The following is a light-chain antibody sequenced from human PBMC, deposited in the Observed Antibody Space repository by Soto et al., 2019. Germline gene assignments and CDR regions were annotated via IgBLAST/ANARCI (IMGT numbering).Light chain of an antibody. CDR1: QSVSGSY. CDR2: GES. Sequence: IVLTAASGTPSFFSGGRGDLSRRAGQSVSGSYVAWYQQKTGQANRLLIYGESNRATGITDRFSGSGSGTDFTLTITRLETEDLAVYSCQQYGRSPFTVGPGTKVDIK. J-gene: IGKJ3*01. CDR3: QQYGRSPFT. V-gene: IGKV3-20*01.